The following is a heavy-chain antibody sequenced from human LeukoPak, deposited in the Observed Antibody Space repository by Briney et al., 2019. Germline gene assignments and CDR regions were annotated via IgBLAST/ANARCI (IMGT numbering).Heavy chain of an antibody. Sequence: GGSLRLSCAASGFTFSDHYIDWVRQAPGKGLEWVGRARNRGNGYTTQYAASVKGRFTFSRDDSENTVYLQMNSLKTEDTAVYFCARIMRVDYGTYYFDYWGQGTLITVSS. CDR2: ARNRGNGYTT. D-gene: IGHD4/OR15-4a*01. CDR1: GFTFSDHY. J-gene: IGHJ4*02. V-gene: IGHV3-72*01. CDR3: ARIMRVDYGTYYFDY.